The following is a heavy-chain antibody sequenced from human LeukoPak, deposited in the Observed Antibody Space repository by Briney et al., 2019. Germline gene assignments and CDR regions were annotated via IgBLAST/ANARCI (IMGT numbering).Heavy chain of an antibody. Sequence: GGSLRLSCAASGFTFSDHYIDWVRQAPGKGLEWVGRARNRGNGYTTQYAASVKGRFTFSRDDSENTVYLQMNSLKTEDTAVYFCARIMRVDYGTYYFDYWGQGTLITVSS. CDR2: ARNRGNGYTT. D-gene: IGHD4/OR15-4a*01. CDR1: GFTFSDHY. J-gene: IGHJ4*02. V-gene: IGHV3-72*01. CDR3: ARIMRVDYGTYYFDY.